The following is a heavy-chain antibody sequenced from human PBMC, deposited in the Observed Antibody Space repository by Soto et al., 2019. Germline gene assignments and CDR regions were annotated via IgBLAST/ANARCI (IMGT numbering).Heavy chain of an antibody. CDR1: GFTFSSYS. J-gene: IGHJ5*02. V-gene: IGHV3-21*01. Sequence: GGSLRLSCAASGFTFSSYSMNWVRQAPGKGLEWVSSISSSSSYIYYADSVKGRFTISRDNAKNSLYLQMNSLRAEDTAVYYCARGPSAAGAYNWFDPWGQGTLV. CDR3: ARGPSAAGAYNWFDP. CDR2: ISSSSSYI. D-gene: IGHD6-13*01.